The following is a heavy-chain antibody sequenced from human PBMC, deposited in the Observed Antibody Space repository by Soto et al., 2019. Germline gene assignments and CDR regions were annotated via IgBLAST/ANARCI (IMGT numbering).Heavy chain of an antibody. CDR3: ARAPNYHDSSIRPF. J-gene: IGHJ3*01. V-gene: IGHV3-48*03. Sequence: EVQLVESGGRLIQPGGSLRLSCAVSGFTFSNYEMNWVRQTPGKGLEWLAYISSGGGTRYYADSVQGRFTISRDNAKNSLSLQMNSLRAEDTAMYYCARAPNYHDSSIRPFWGRGTMVIVSS. D-gene: IGHD3-22*01. CDR2: ISSGGGTR. CDR1: GFTFSNYE.